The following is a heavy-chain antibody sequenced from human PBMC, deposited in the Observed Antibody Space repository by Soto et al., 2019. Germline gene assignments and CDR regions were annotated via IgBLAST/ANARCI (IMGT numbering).Heavy chain of an antibody. CDR2: INPNSGGA. CDR1: GYTFTAYH. J-gene: IGHJ6*02. CDR3: ARDYSGHGMDV. Sequence: ASVRVSCKTSGYTFTAYHIHWVRQAPGQGLEWMGWINPNSGGANYAQKFEGRVTMTRDTSISTVYMELSRLGSDDTALYYCARDYSGHGMDVWGQGTTVTVSS. V-gene: IGHV1-2*02. D-gene: IGHD1-26*01.